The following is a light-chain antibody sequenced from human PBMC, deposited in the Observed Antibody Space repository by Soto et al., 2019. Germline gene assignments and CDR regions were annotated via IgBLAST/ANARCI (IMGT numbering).Light chain of an antibody. V-gene: IGKV3-20*01. Sequence: EIVVTKSPGTLSLSPGERGNLYCRASTSVGSNHLAWYQQKPGQAPTLLIYGASSRSTGIPDRFSGSGSGTDFTLTISRMEPEDFAGYYCQQYDISWTFGQVTKVEIK. J-gene: IGKJ1*01. CDR1: TSVGSNH. CDR3: QQYDISWT. CDR2: GAS.